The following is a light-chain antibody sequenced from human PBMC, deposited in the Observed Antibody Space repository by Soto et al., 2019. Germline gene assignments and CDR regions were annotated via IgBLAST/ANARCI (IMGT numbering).Light chain of an antibody. Sequence: QSALTQPHSVSGSPGQSITISCTGTSSDVGGYDYVSWYQQHPGKAPKLMIYDVSKWPSGVPDRFSGSKSGNTASLTISGLQAEDEADYYCCSFAGSYRYVFGTGTKLTVL. J-gene: IGLJ1*01. CDR3: CSFAGSYRYV. V-gene: IGLV2-11*01. CDR1: SSDVGGYDY. CDR2: DVS.